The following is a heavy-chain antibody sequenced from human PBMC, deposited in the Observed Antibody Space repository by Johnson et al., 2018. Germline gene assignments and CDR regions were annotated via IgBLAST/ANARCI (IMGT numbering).Heavy chain of an antibody. V-gene: IGHV3-23*01. D-gene: IGHD3-10*01. CDR3: AKKNTGGMIRGLIITGAFDI. J-gene: IGHJ3*02. CDR1: GFTFSSYA. CDR2: ISGTGGST. Sequence: VQLQESGGGLVQPGGSLRLSCAASGFTFSSYAMNWIRQAPGKGLEWVSAISGTGGSTYYADSVKGRFTISRDNSKNTLYLQMNSLSAEDPAIYYCAKKNTGGMIRGLIITGAFDIWGQGTVVTVSS.